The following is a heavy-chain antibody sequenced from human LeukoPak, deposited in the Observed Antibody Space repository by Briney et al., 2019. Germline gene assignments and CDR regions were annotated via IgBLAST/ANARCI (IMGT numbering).Heavy chain of an antibody. CDR3: ATAQGLRPFLDAFDI. D-gene: IGHD4-17*01. CDR1: GYTLTELS. V-gene: IGHV1-24*01. Sequence: ASVNASCKVSGYTLTELSMHWVRQAPGKGLEWMGGFDPEDGETIYAQKFQGRVTMTEDTSTDTAYMELSSLRSEDTAVYYCATAQGLRPFLDAFDIWGQGTMVTVSS. CDR2: FDPEDGET. J-gene: IGHJ3*02.